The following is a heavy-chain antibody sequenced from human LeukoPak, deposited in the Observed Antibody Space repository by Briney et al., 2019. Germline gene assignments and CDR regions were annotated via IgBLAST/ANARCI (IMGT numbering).Heavy chain of an antibody. CDR3: ARGGVVGTMLRGINWFDP. V-gene: IGHV4-59*01. Sequence: SETLSFTCSVSGIPLSNYYWNWIRQSPGKGLEWIGYIYYSGTTDYNPSLKSRVTMSIDMSRRQFSLELSSVTAADTAVYYCARGGVVGTMLRGINWFDPWGPGTLVAVSS. CDR2: IYYSGTT. CDR1: GIPLSNYY. J-gene: IGHJ5*02. D-gene: IGHD3-10*01.